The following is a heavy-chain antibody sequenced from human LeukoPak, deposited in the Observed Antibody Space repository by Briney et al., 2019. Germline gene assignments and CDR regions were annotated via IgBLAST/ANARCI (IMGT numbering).Heavy chain of an antibody. J-gene: IGHJ4*02. CDR2: ISWNSGSI. CDR1: GFTFDDYA. CDR3: AKGDFWSGYYNNPFFDN. D-gene: IGHD3-3*01. Sequence: PGRSLRLSCAASGFTFDDYAMHWVRQAPGKGLEWVSGISWNSGSIGYADSVKGRFTISRDNSKNTLYLQMNGLRAEDTAAYHCAKGDFWSGYYNNPFFDNWGRGTLVTVSS. V-gene: IGHV3-9*01.